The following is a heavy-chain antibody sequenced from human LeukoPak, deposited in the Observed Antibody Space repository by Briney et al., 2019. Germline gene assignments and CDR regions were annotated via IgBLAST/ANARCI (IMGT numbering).Heavy chain of an antibody. V-gene: IGHV4-59*01. D-gene: IGHD1-26*01. J-gene: IGHJ4*02. CDR2: IYYSGST. Sequence: SETLSLTCTVSGGSISSYYWSWIRQPPGKGLEWIGYIYYSGSTNYNPSLKSRVTISVDTSKNQFSLKLSSVTAADTAVYYCARDGSYGTTSYWGQGTLVTVSS. CDR3: ARDGSYGTTSY. CDR1: GGSISSYY.